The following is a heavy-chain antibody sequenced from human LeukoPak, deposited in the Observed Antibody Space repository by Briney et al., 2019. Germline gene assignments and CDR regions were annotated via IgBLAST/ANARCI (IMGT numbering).Heavy chain of an antibody. CDR1: GFTFSSYW. CDR3: ARVYDSSGYYPYY. V-gene: IGHV3-7*01. D-gene: IGHD3-22*01. J-gene: IGHJ4*02. Sequence: GGSLRPSCAASGFTFSSYWMSWVRQAPGKGLEWVANIKQDGSEKYYVDSVKGRFTISRDNAKNSLYLQMNSLRAEDTAVYYCARVYDSSGYYPYYWGQGTLVTVSS. CDR2: IKQDGSEK.